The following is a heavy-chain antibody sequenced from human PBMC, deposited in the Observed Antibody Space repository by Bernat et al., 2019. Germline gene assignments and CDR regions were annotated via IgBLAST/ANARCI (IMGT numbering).Heavy chain of an antibody. CDR1: GYTFTGYY. Sequence: QVQLVQSGAEVKKPGASVKVSCKASGYTFTGYYMHWVRQAPGQGLEWMGWINPNSGGTNYAQKFQGRGTMTRDTSISTAYMEVSRLRSDDTAVYYCARAYSSGWYRYDYWGQGTLVTVSS. CDR2: INPNSGGT. V-gene: IGHV1-2*02. J-gene: IGHJ4*02. CDR3: ARAYSSGWYRYDY. D-gene: IGHD6-19*01.